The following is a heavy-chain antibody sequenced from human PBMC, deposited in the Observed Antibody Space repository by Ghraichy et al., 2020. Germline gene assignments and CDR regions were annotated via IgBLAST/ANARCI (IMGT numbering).Heavy chain of an antibody. V-gene: IGHV3-23*01. CDR3: AKDVYNWNYVGPVESYVQGFDP. J-gene: IGHJ5*02. Sequence: GGSLRLSCAASGFTFSSYAMSWVRQAPGKGLEWVSAISGSGGSTYYADSVKGRFTISRDNSKNTLYLQMNSLRAEDTAVYYCAKDVYNWNYVGPVESYVQGFDPWGQGTLVTVSS. CDR2: ISGSGGST. D-gene: IGHD1-7*01. CDR1: GFTFSSYA.